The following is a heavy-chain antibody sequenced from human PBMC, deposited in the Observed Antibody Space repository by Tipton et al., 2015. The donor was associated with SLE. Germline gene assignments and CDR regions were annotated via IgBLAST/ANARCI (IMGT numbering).Heavy chain of an antibody. CDR2: IYHSGST. Sequence: TLSLTCTVSGDTIGSHFWVWVRQPPGKGLEWIGYIYHSGSTNYNPSLKSRVSMSVDTSKNQFSLRLSSVTAADTAVYYCARDIPWDPDAFDIWGQGTMVTVSS. D-gene: IGHD1-26*01. V-gene: IGHV4-59*11. J-gene: IGHJ3*02. CDR1: GDTIGSHF. CDR3: ARDIPWDPDAFDI.